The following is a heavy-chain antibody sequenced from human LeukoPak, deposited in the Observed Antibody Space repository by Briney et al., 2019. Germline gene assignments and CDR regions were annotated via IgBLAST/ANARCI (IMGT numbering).Heavy chain of an antibody. V-gene: IGHV3-53*01. CDR3: ASASGGYSYGDYYFDY. CDR2: IYSGGST. Sequence: GGSLSLSCAASGFTVSSNYMSWVRQAPGKGLEWVSVIYSGGSTYYADSVKGRFTISRDNSKNTLYLQMNSLRAEDTAVYYCASASGGYSYGDYYFDYWGQGTLVTVSS. J-gene: IGHJ4*02. CDR1: GFTVSSNY. D-gene: IGHD5-18*01.